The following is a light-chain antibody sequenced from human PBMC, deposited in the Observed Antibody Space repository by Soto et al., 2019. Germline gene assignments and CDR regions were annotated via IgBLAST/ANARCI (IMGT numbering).Light chain of an antibody. J-gene: IGKJ5*01. CDR1: QSVSSN. Sequence: EIVLTQSPATLSLSPGERATLSCRASQSVSSNLAWYQQRPGQAPRLLLYGVSSRATGIPDRFSGSGSGTDFTLAISRVEPEDFAVYFCQQYADSPITFGQGTRLEIK. V-gene: IGKV3-20*01. CDR3: QQYADSPIT. CDR2: GVS.